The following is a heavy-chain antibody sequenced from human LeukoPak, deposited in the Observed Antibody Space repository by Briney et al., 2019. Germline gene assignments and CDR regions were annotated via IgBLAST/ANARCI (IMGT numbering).Heavy chain of an antibody. CDR1: GGSISSSNW. CDR3: ARGGYFDY. Sequence: QTSGTLSLTCAVSGGSISSSNWWSWIRQPPGKGLEWIGYIYYSGSTNYNPSLKSRVTISVDTSKNQFSLKLSSVTAADTAVYYCARGGYFDYWGQGTLVTVSS. CDR2: IYYSGST. D-gene: IGHD1-26*01. V-gene: IGHV4-59*08. J-gene: IGHJ4*02.